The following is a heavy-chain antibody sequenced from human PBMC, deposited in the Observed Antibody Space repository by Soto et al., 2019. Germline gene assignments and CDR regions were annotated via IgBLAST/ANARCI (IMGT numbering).Heavy chain of an antibody. Sequence: QVQLVESGGGLVKPGGSLRLSCAASGFTFSDYYISWIRQAPGKGLEGVSYITSSGSTIYYADSVKGRFTISRDNAKNSLYLQMNSLRAEDTAVYYCARDELNPLPDAAFDIWGQGTMVTVSS. V-gene: IGHV3-11*01. D-gene: IGHD1-1*01. CDR1: GFTFSDYY. CDR2: ITSSGSTI. J-gene: IGHJ3*02. CDR3: ARDELNPLPDAAFDI.